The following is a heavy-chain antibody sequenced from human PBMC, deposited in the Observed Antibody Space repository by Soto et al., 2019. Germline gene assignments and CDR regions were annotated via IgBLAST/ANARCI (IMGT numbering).Heavy chain of an antibody. CDR3: ARLGDEMDF. V-gene: IGHV4-59*01. D-gene: IGHD3-10*01. CDR1: GGSISSFY. J-gene: IGHJ4*02. CDR2: IYHSGAT. Sequence: SETLSLTCTVSGGSISSFYLSWVRQTPGKGLEWVGNIYHSGATNYNPSLKSRVTMSIDPSRKKFSLKLTSVTAADTAVYFCARLGDEMDFWGQGTLVTVSS.